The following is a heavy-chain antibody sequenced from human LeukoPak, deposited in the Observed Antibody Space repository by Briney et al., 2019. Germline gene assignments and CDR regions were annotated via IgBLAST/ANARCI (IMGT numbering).Heavy chain of an antibody. D-gene: IGHD2-21*02. Sequence: GGSLRLSCAASGFTFNTFGMNWVRQAPGKGLGWVSSLSGSGDSTYYADSVKGRFTISRDNSKSTLYLQLNSLRAEDTAVYYRAKGGVGDHWYFDLWGRGTLVTVSS. J-gene: IGHJ2*01. CDR1: GFTFNTFG. V-gene: IGHV3-23*01. CDR3: AKGGVGDHWYFDL. CDR2: LSGSGDST.